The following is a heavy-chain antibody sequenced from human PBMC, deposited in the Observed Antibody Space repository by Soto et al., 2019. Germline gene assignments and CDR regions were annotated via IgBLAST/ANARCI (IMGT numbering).Heavy chain of an antibody. D-gene: IGHD5-12*01. CDR2: ISSSGSTI. V-gene: IGHV3-48*03. Sequence: GGSLRLSCAASGFTFSSYEMNWVRQAPGKGLEWVSYISSSGSTIYYADSVKGRFTISRDNAKNSLYLQMNSLRAEETAVYYCAKNRYSGYVQPFGMDVWGQGTTVTVSS. CDR1: GFTFSSYE. J-gene: IGHJ6*02. CDR3: AKNRYSGYVQPFGMDV.